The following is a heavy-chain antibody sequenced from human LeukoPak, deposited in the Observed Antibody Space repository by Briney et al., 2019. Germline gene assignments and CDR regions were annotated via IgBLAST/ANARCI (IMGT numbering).Heavy chain of an antibody. V-gene: IGHV4-59*01. CDR1: GGSISSYY. Sequence: SETLSLTCTVSGGSISSYYWSWIRQPPGKGLEWIGYIYYSGSTNHNPSLKSRVTISVDTSKNQFSLKLSSVTAADTAVYYCARGYSYGFGYYFDYWGQGTLVTVSS. D-gene: IGHD5-18*01. J-gene: IGHJ4*02. CDR3: ARGYSYGFGYYFDY. CDR2: IYYSGST.